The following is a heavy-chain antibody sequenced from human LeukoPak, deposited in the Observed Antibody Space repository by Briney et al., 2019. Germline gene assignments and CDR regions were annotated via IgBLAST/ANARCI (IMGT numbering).Heavy chain of an antibody. D-gene: IGHD3-10*01. V-gene: IGHV1-18*01. Sequence: ASVKVSCKASGYTFNGYGINWVRQAPGQGLEWLGWISPYKDTPYYTQQVQGRVTLTIDTSTSTAHMELRSLRPDDTAVYYCARADGGYYYYYMDVWGKGTTVTVSS. CDR2: ISPYKDTP. CDR3: ARADGGYYYYYMDV. J-gene: IGHJ6*03. CDR1: GYTFNGYG.